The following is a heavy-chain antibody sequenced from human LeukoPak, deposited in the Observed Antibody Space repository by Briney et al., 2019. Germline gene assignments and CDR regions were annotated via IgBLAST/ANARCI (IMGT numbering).Heavy chain of an antibody. CDR3: ARHDGSSWTYDY. CDR1: GDSISTSNSY. J-gene: IGHJ4*02. Sequence: DPSETLSLTCTVSGDSISTSNSYWGWIRQPPWKGLEWIGSIYYSGNTYYNASLKSRVTISVDTSKNQFSLKLSSVTAADTAVYYCARHDGSSWTYDYWGQGTLVTVSS. CDR2: IYYSGNT. D-gene: IGHD6-13*01. V-gene: IGHV4-39*01.